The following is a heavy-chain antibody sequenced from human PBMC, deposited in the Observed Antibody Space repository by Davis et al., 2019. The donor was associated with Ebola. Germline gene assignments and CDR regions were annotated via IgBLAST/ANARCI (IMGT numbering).Heavy chain of an antibody. V-gene: IGHV1-69*02. D-gene: IGHD6-19*01. CDR1: GGTFSSYT. Sequence: SVKVSCKASGGTFSSYTITWVRQAPGQGLEWMGSIIPILGIADYAQKFQGRVTITADKSTSTASMELSSLRSEDTAVYYCASPVVVAGTPLGYYYGIDVWGKGTTVTVSS. CDR3: ASPVVVAGTPLGYYYGIDV. J-gene: IGHJ6*04. CDR2: IIPILGIA.